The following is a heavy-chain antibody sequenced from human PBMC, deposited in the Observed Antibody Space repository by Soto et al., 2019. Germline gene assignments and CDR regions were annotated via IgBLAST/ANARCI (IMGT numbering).Heavy chain of an antibody. CDR1: GYTFTSYY. Sequence: SSVKVSCKGSGYTFTSYYMHWVLQAPGEGLEWMGIINPSGGSTSYAQKFQGGVTMTRDTSTSTVYMELSSLRSEDTAVYYCARVLNQKYYDFWSGYYTGSAPGYYYGMDVWGQGTTVTVSS. J-gene: IGHJ6*02. CDR3: ARVLNQKYYDFWSGYYTGSAPGYYYGMDV. D-gene: IGHD3-3*01. V-gene: IGHV1-46*01. CDR2: INPSGGST.